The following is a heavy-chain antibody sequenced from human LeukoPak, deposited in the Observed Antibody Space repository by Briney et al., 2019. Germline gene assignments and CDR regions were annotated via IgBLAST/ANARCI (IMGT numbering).Heavy chain of an antibody. CDR2: IIPILGIA. V-gene: IGHV1-69*04. CDR3: ARFDRAVAGTSFDY. D-gene: IGHD6-19*01. Sequence: SVKVSCTASGGTFSSYAISWVRQAPGQGLEWMGRIIPILGIANYAQKFQGRVTITADKSTSTAYMELSSLRSEDTAVYYCARFDRAVAGTSFDYWGQGTLVTVSS. J-gene: IGHJ4*02. CDR1: GGTFSSYA.